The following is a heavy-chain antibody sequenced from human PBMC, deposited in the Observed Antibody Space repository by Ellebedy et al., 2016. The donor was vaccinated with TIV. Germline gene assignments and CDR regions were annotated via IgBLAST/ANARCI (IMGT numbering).Heavy chain of an antibody. CDR1: GGTFSSYA. J-gene: IGHJ5*02. D-gene: IGHD3-10*01. V-gene: IGHV1-69*13. CDR2: IIPIFGTA. Sequence: SVKVSCXASGGTFSSYAISWVRQAPGQGLEWMGGIIPIFGTANYAQKFQGRVTITADESTSTAYMELSSLRSEDTAVYYCARVSYYGSGRRFDPWGQGTLVTVSS. CDR3: ARVSYYGSGRRFDP.